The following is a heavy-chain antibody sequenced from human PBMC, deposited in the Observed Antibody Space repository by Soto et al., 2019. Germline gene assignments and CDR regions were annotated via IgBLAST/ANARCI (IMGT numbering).Heavy chain of an antibody. D-gene: IGHD6-6*01. J-gene: IGHJ4*02. CDR3: SREGSSSHVFDY. CDR1: GFTFSDYY. Sequence: QVQLVESGGGLVNPGGSLRLSWAASGFTFSDYYMSWIRQAPGKGLEWVSYVSTTSSTIYYADSVKGRFTISRDNAKNSLYLHMNSLRAEDTAVYYCSREGSSSHVFDYWGQGTLVTVSS. V-gene: IGHV3-11*01. CDR2: VSTTSSTI.